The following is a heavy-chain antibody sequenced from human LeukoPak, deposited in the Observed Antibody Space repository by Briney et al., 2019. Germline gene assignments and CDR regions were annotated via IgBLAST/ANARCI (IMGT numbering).Heavy chain of an antibody. D-gene: IGHD3-10*01. V-gene: IGHV4-61*02. Sequence: SETLSLPCNVSGASISTGSYYWNWIRQPAGRGLECIGRIFTSGSTDYNPSLKSRVTISLDKSKNQISLKVTSVTAADTAVYYCARETLDYYYDDWGKGTMVTVSS. J-gene: IGHJ6*04. CDR2: IFTSGST. CDR1: GASISTGSYY. CDR3: ARETLDYYYDD.